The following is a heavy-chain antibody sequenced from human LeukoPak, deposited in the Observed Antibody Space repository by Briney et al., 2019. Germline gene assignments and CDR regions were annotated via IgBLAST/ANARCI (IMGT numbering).Heavy chain of an antibody. D-gene: IGHD1-14*01. CDR3: ARAGTSGGLCDY. CDR1: GGSISSYF. Sequence: SETLSLTCTVSGGSISSYFWSCLRQPAGKGLEWIGRIYTSGSTKYNPSRQSRVTISLDTSKNQLSLKLGSVTAADTAVYYCARAGTSGGLCDYWGQGTLVTVSS. CDR2: IYTSGST. J-gene: IGHJ4*02. V-gene: IGHV4-4*07.